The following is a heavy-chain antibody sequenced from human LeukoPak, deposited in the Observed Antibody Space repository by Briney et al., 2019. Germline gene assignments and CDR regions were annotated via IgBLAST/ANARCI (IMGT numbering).Heavy chain of an antibody. D-gene: IGHD5-18*01. CDR3: ARGRGYSYVYYYGMDV. CDR1: GGSFSGYY. Sequence: PSETLSLTCAVYGGSFSGYYWSWIRQPPGKGLEWIGEINHSGSTNYNPSLKSRVTISVDTSKNQFSLKLSSVTAADTAVYYCARGRGYSYVYYYGMDVWGQGTTVTVSS. J-gene: IGHJ6*02. CDR2: INHSGST. V-gene: IGHV4-34*01.